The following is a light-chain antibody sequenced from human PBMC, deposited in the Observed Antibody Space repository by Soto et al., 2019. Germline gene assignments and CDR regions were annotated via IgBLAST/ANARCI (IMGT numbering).Light chain of an antibody. CDR2: WAS. J-gene: IGKJ2*01. V-gene: IGKV4-1*01. Sequence: DIVLTQSPDSLAVSLGERATITCKSSQIVLDRTSNENAVAWYQHKPGRPPTLLISWASRREYGVPSRFSGSGYETDFRLAIDSVQTDDVAIYYCQQFYTTSYTFGQGTRLEIK. CDR1: QIVLDRTSNENA. CDR3: QQFYTTSYT.